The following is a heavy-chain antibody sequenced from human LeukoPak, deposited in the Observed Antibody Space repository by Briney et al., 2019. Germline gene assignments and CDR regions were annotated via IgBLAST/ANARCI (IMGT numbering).Heavy chain of an antibody. V-gene: IGHV1-18*01. CDR3: ARDGRYITMVRGVIGPDYYYGMDV. D-gene: IGHD3-10*01. CDR1: GYTFTSYG. Sequence: GASVKVSCKASGYTFTSYGISWVRQAPGQGLEWMGWISAYNGNTNYAQKLQGRVTTTTDTSTSTAYMELRSLRSDDTAVYYCARDGRYITMVRGVIGPDYYYGMDVWGQGTTVTVSS. J-gene: IGHJ6*02. CDR2: ISAYNGNT.